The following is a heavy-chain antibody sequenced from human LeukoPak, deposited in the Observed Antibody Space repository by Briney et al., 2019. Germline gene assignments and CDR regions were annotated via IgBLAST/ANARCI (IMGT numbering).Heavy chain of an antibody. J-gene: IGHJ4*02. CDR2: ISGGYNGDS. D-gene: IGHD2-15*01. Sequence: ASVKVSCKTSGYNFRHYGISWVRQAPGQGLEWMAWISGGYNGDSNYALKLRGRLTMTTDTSTSTAYMELRSLRSDDTAVYYCARDEKKYCSGGSCPAYFDCWGQGTLVTVSS. V-gene: IGHV1-18*01. CDR3: ARDEKKYCSGGSCPAYFDC. CDR1: GYNFRHYG.